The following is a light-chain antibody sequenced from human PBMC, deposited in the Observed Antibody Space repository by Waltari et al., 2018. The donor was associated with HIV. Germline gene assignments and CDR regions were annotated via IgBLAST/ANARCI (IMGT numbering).Light chain of an antibody. V-gene: IGLV9-49*01. CDR3: GADHGSGSNFRWV. CDR1: SGYSNYK. Sequence: QPVLTQPPSASASLGASVTLTCTLSSGYSNYKVDWYQQRPGKGPRFVMRVGTGGIVGSKGVGIPGRLSVLGSGLNRYLTIKNIQEEDESDYHCGADHGSGSNFRWVFGGGTKLTVL. CDR2: VGTGGIVG. J-gene: IGLJ3*02.